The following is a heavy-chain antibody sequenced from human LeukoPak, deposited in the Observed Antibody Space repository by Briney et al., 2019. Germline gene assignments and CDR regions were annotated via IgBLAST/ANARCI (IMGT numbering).Heavy chain of an antibody. CDR3: ARVQELYPHSGPNWFDP. CDR1: GGSISSSSYY. V-gene: IGHV4-39*07. CDR2: IYYSGST. D-gene: IGHD5-12*01. J-gene: IGHJ5*02. Sequence: PSETLSLTCTVSGGSISSSSYYWGWIRQPPGKGLEWIGIIYYSGSTYYNPSLKSRVTISVDPSKNQFSLKLSPVTAADTAVYYCARVQELYPHSGPNWFDPWGQGTLVTVSS.